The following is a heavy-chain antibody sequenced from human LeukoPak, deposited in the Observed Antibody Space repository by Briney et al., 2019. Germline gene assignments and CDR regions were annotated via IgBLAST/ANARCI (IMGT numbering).Heavy chain of an antibody. CDR3: ARGGYCSSTSCPYYYYYYMDV. Sequence: ASVNVSCKASGYTFTSYDINWVRQATGQGLEWMGWMNPNSGNTGYAQKFQGRVTITRNTSISTAYMELSSLRSEDTAVYYCARGGYCSSTSCPYYYYYYMDVWGKGTTVTVSS. CDR1: GYTFTSYD. D-gene: IGHD2-2*01. V-gene: IGHV1-8*03. J-gene: IGHJ6*03. CDR2: MNPNSGNT.